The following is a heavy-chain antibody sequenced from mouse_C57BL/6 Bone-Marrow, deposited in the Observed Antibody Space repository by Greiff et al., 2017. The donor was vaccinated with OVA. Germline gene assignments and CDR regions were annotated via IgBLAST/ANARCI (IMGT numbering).Heavy chain of an antibody. CDR3: ARRGDGYYDDY. CDR1: GYSFTGYY. Sequence: VQLQQSGPELVKPGASVKISCKASGYSFTGYYMNWVKQSPEKSLEWIGEINPSTGGTTYNQKFKAKATLTVDKSSSTAYMQLKSLTSEDSAVYDCARRGDGYYDDYWGQGTSVTVSS. CDR2: INPSTGGT. V-gene: IGHV1-42*01. J-gene: IGHJ4*01. D-gene: IGHD2-3*01.